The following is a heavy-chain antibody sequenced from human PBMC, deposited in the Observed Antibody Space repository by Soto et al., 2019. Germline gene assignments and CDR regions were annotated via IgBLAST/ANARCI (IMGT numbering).Heavy chain of an antibody. CDR3: ARAISSAPLAFDI. D-gene: IGHD3-10*01. CDR2: VYYGGTA. Sequence: NPSETLSLTCSVSGASLSSGGYSWSWFRRPPGKALEWIAYVYYGGTASYNPSLKSRVTISVDSSKNQFSLTVKSVTAADTAVYYCARAISSAPLAFDIWGQGTMVTVS. V-gene: IGHV4-30-2*01. CDR1: GASLSSGGYS. J-gene: IGHJ3*02.